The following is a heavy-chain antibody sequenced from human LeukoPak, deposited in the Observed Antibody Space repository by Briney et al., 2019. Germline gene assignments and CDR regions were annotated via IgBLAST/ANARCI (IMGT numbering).Heavy chain of an antibody. V-gene: IGHV4-59*08. J-gene: IGHJ4*02. CDR1: GGSISSYY. CDR3: AGHHPRNTVDF. CDR2: ISDIGSI. Sequence: SETLSLTCTVSGGSISSYYWSWIRQPPGKGLEWIAYISDIGSINYDPSLKSRVTISLDTSKNQFSLELSSVTAADTAVYYCAGHHPRNTVDFWGQGTLVTVSS. D-gene: IGHD2/OR15-2a*01.